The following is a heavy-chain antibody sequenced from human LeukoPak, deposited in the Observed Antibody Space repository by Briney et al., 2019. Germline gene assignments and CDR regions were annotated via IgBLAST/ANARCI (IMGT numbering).Heavy chain of an antibody. V-gene: IGHV4-39*07. CDR1: GGSISSSSYY. CDR2: IYYSGST. D-gene: IGHD6-13*01. J-gene: IGHJ5*02. CDR3: ARDRGLRGSSWFSGP. Sequence: SETLSLTCTVSGGSISSSSYYWGWIRQPPGKGLEWIGSIYYSGSTYYNPSLKSRVTISVDTSKNQFSLKLSSVTAADTAVYYCARDRGLRGSSWFSGPWGQGTLVTVSS.